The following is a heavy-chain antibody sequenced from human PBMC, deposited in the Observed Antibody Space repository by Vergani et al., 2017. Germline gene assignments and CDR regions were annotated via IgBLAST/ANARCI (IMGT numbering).Heavy chain of an antibody. CDR1: GFTFSSYA. CDR3: AKVPILSGSDSEDYYYYYGMDV. CDR2: ISGSGGST. Sequence: EVQLLESGGGLVQPGGSLRLSCAASGFTFSSYAMSWVRQAPGKGLEWVSAISGSGGSTYYADSVKGRFTISRDNSKNTLYLQMNSLRAEDTAVYYCAKVPILSGSDSEDYYYYYGMDVWGQGATVTVSS. V-gene: IGHV3-23*01. J-gene: IGHJ6*02. D-gene: IGHD1-26*01.